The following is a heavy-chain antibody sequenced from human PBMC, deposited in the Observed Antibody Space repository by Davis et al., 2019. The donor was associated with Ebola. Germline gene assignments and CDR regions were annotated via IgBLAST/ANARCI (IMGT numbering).Heavy chain of an antibody. CDR2: IIPILGIA. V-gene: IGHV1-69*04. CDR3: ARDSQGLGKRWLQLPPDY. Sequence: SVKVSCKASGGTFSSYAISWVRQAPGQGLEWMGRIIPILGIANYAQKFQGRLTITADKSTSTAYMELSSLRSEDTVVYYCARDSQGLGKRWLQLPPDYWGQGTLVTVSS. D-gene: IGHD5-24*01. CDR1: GGTFSSYA. J-gene: IGHJ4*02.